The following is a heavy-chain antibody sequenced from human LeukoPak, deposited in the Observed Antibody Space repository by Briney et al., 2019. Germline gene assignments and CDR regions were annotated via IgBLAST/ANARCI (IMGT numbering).Heavy chain of an antibody. J-gene: IGHJ3*02. CDR3: ARQGYTDSSGYMAFDI. V-gene: IGHV4-59*07. CDR2: IYYSRST. Sequence: SDTLSLDCTVSGGSISSYYGSWIQQPTGQGLQRTGYIYYSRSTNYNPSLKSRVNISVDTFKIQFSLKLSSVTAADTAVYYCARQGYTDSSGYMAFDIWGQGTMVTVSS. D-gene: IGHD3-22*01. CDR1: GGSISSYY.